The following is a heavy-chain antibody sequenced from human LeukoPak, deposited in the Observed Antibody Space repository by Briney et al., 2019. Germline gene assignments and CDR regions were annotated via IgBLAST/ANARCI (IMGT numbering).Heavy chain of an antibody. D-gene: IGHD2-2*01. CDR2: LNQGGNEK. V-gene: IGHV3-7*03. CDR1: EFIFSNYW. Sequence: PGGSLRLSCVASEFIFSNYWMSWVRQGPGEGPEWVANLNQGGNEKYYVDSVRGRFTISRDNAKKSLDLQMNSLIVEDTAIYYCARLAVPPGNRGWYYEHWGQGTLVTVSS. CDR3: ARLAVPPGNRGWYYEH. J-gene: IGHJ4*02.